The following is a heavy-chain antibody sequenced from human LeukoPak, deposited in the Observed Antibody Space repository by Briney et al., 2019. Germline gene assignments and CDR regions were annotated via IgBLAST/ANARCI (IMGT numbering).Heavy chain of an antibody. Sequence: GGSLRLSCTASGFTFGDYAMSWVRQAPGKGLEWVGFIRSKAYGGTTEYAASVKGRFTISRDDSKSIAYLQMNSLKTEDTAVYYCTRDGIAAAGTRYYYYYYMDVWGKGTTVTISS. V-gene: IGHV3-49*04. CDR3: TRDGIAAAGTRYYYYYYMDV. D-gene: IGHD6-13*01. CDR2: IRSKAYGGTT. CDR1: GFTFGDYA. J-gene: IGHJ6*03.